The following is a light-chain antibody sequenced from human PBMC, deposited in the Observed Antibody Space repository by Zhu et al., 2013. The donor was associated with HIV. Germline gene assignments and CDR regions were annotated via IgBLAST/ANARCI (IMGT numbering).Light chain of an antibody. CDR1: QSVSSSY. J-gene: IGKJ1*01. CDR2: GAS. V-gene: IGKV3D-20*02. Sequence: EIVMTQSPATLSLSPGERATLSCRASQSVSSSYLAWYQQKPGQAPRLLIYGASSRATDIPDRFSGSGSGTDFTLTISSLEPEDFAVYYCQQRSNWPRTLGQGTKVEIK. CDR3: QQRSNWPRT.